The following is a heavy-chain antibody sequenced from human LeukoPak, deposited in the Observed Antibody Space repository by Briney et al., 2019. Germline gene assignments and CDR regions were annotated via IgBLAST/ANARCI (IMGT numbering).Heavy chain of an antibody. Sequence: GASVKVSCKASGGTFSSYAISWVRQAPGQGLEWMGGIIPIFGTANYAQKFKGRVTITTDESTSTAYMELSSLRSEDTAVYYCAREKTYYYDSRDHWGAFDIWGQGTMVTVSS. CDR2: IIPIFGTA. V-gene: IGHV1-69*05. CDR1: GGTFSSYA. D-gene: IGHD3-22*01. J-gene: IGHJ3*02. CDR3: AREKTYYYDSRDHWGAFDI.